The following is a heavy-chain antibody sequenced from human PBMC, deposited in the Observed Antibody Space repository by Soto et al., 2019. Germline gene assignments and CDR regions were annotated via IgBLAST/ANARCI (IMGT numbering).Heavy chain of an antibody. CDR1: GGSISSSSYY. CDR3: SRRGYDILTGYEDYYYGMDV. D-gene: IGHD3-9*01. J-gene: IGHJ6*02. V-gene: IGHV4-39*01. Sequence: SETLSLTCTVSGGSISSSSYYWGWIRQPPGKGLEWIGSIYNSGSTYYNPSLKSRVTISVDTSKNQFSLKLSSVTAADTAVYYCSRRGYDILTGYEDYYYGMDVWGQGTTVTVSS. CDR2: IYNSGST.